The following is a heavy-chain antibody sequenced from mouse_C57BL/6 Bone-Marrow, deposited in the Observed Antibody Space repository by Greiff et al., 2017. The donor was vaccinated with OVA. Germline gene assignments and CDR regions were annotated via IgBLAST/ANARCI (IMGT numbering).Heavy chain of an antibody. V-gene: IGHV5-16*01. CDR3: ATHDYGGDYFDD. CDR1: GFTFSDYY. J-gene: IGHJ2*01. Sequence: EVKVVESEGGLVQPGSSMKLSCTASGFTFSDYYMAWVRQVPEKGLEWVANINYDGSSTYYLDSLKSRFIISRDNAKNILYLQMSSLKSEDTATYYCATHDYGGDYFDDWGQGTTLTVSS. D-gene: IGHD1-2*01. CDR2: INYDGSST.